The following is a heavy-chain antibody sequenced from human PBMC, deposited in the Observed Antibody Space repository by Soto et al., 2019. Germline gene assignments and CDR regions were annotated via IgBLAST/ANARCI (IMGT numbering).Heavy chain of an antibody. CDR1: GFTFSSYG. CDR3: AREGEDIVVVPAAKENRYYFDY. Sequence: QVQLVESGGGVVQPGRSLRLSCAASGFTFSSYGMHWVRQAPGKGLEWVAVIWYDGSNKYYADSVKGRFTISRDNSKNTLYLQMNSLRAEDTAVYYCAREGEDIVVVPAAKENRYYFDYWGQGTLVTVSS. J-gene: IGHJ4*02. D-gene: IGHD2-2*01. V-gene: IGHV3-33*01. CDR2: IWYDGSNK.